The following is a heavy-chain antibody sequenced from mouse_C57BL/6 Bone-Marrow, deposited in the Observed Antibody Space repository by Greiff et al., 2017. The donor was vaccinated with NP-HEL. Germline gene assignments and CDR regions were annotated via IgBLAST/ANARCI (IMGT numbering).Heavy chain of an antibody. Sequence: EVQLQQSGPVLVKPGASVKMSCKASGYTFTDYYMNWVKQSHGKSLEWIGVINPYNGGTSYNQRFKGKATLTADKSSSTAYMELNSLTSEDSAVYYCARKLSDGYYFDYWGQGTTLTVSS. J-gene: IGHJ2*01. V-gene: IGHV1-19*01. CDR3: ARKLSDGYYFDY. D-gene: IGHD2-3*01. CDR2: INPYNGGT. CDR1: GYTFTDYY.